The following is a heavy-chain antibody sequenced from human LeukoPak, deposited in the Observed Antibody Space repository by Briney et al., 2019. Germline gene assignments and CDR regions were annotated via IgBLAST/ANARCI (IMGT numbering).Heavy chain of an antibody. CDR2: IYHSGST. V-gene: IGHV4-39*07. Sequence: EPSETLSLTCTVSGGSISSSSYYWGWIRQPPGKGLEWIGSIYHSGSTYYNPSLKSRVTISVDTSKNQFSLKLSSVTAADTAVYYCARSRYYYEAFDIWGQGTMVTVSS. D-gene: IGHD3-10*01. J-gene: IGHJ3*02. CDR1: GGSISSSSYY. CDR3: ARSRYYYEAFDI.